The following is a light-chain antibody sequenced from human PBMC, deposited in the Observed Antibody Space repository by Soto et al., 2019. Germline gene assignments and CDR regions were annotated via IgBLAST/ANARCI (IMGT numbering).Light chain of an antibody. CDR3: QQYNSYSPT. J-gene: IGKJ1*01. CDR1: QSIDRW. V-gene: IGKV1-5*01. Sequence: DIQMTQSPSTLPASIGDRVIITCRASQSIDRWLAWHQQKPGKAPKLLISDASTLESGVPSSFSGSGSGTEFTLTISSLQPDDFATYFCQQYNSYSPTFGQGTKVDIK. CDR2: DAS.